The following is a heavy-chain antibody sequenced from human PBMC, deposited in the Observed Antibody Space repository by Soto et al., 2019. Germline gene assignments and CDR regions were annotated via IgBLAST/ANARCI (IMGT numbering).Heavy chain of an antibody. V-gene: IGHV3-7*03. CDR1: GFSLSDYW. Sequence: GGSLRLSCAASGFSLSDYWMSWVRQAPGKGLEWVATINQSESETYYADSVTGRFTISRDNSKNTLYLQMNSLRAEDTAVYYCAKSLVVVVASPTWDYWGQGTLVTVSS. CDR2: INQSESET. D-gene: IGHD2-15*01. CDR3: AKSLVVVVASPTWDY. J-gene: IGHJ4*02.